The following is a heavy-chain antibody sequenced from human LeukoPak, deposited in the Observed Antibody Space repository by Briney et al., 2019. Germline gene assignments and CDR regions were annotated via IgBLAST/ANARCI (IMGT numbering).Heavy chain of an antibody. CDR2: INTDGSTI. J-gene: IGHJ4*02. CDR1: GFTFSTYR. Sequence: PGGSLRLSCAASGFTFSTYRMHWVRQAPGKGLVWVSRINTDGSTINYAGSVKGRFTISRDDAKNTLYLQMNDLRAEDTAVYYCARAGSFRFDYWGQGTLVTVSS. CDR3: ARAGSFRFDY. D-gene: IGHD3-10*01. V-gene: IGHV3-74*01.